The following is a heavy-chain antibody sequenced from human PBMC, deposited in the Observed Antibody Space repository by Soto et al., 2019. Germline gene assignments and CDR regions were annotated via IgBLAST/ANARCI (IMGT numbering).Heavy chain of an antibody. D-gene: IGHD4-17*01. CDR3: ARDHYGDYDS. CDR2: IDSDGTST. CDR1: GFTFSSYW. Sequence: VGSLRLSCATSGFTFSSYWMHWVRQAPGKGLVWVSRIDSDGTSTTYADSVKGRFTISRDNAKNTLYLQMNSLRAEDTAVYYCARDHYGDYDSWGQGTLVTVSS. V-gene: IGHV3-74*01. J-gene: IGHJ5*01.